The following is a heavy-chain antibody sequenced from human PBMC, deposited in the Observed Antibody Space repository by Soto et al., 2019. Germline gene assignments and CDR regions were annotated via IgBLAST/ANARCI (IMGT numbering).Heavy chain of an antibody. CDR2: IYWDDEK. J-gene: IGHJ6*02. CDR1: GFSLTTSGVG. CDR3: APARHPYCYYGMDV. V-gene: IGHV2-5*02. Sequence: QITLKESGPTLVKPTQTLTLTCTFSGFSLTTSGVGVGWIRQPPGKALEWLALIYWDDEKRDSPSLKSRLTITKDTSKNPVVLTMTNMAPVDTATSYCAPARHPYCYYGMDVWGQGTTVTVSS.